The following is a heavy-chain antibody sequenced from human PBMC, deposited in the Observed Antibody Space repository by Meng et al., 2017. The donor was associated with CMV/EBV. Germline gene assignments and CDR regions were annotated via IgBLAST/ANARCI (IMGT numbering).Heavy chain of an antibody. J-gene: IGHJ6*02. CDR1: GYTFTGYY. D-gene: IGHD3-22*01. CDR2: INPNSGGT. Sequence: ASVKVSCKASGYTFTGYYMHWVRQAPGQGLEWMGWINPNSGGTNYAQKFQGRVTMTRDTFISTAYMELSRLRSDDTAVYYCARGGERDSSGYRYGMDVWGQGTTVTVSS. V-gene: IGHV1-2*02. CDR3: ARGGERDSSGYRYGMDV.